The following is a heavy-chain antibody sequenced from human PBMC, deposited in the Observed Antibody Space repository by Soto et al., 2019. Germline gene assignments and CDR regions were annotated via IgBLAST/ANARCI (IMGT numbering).Heavy chain of an antibody. CDR1: GGSISSSSYY. D-gene: IGHD6-13*01. CDR3: ARRSSSWDDAFDI. J-gene: IGHJ3*02. Sequence: QLQLQESGPGLVKPSETLSLTCTVSGGSISSSSYYWGWIRQPPGKGLEWIGSIYYSGSTYYNPSLKTRVTISVDTSKNQCSLKLSSVTAADTAVYYCARRSSSWDDAFDIWGQGTMVTVSS. CDR2: IYYSGST. V-gene: IGHV4-39*01.